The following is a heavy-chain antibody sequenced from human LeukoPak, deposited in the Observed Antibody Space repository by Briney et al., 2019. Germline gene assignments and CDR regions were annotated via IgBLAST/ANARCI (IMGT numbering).Heavy chain of an antibody. CDR1: GGTFSSYA. CDR2: IIPIFGTA. V-gene: IGHV1-69*05. J-gene: IGHJ4*02. D-gene: IGHD4-11*01. CDR3: ARAFRGMTTVTAPFDY. Sequence: GASVKVSCKASGGTFSSYAISWVRQAPGQGLEWMGGIIPIFGTANYAQKFQGRVTITTDESTSTAYMELSSLRSEDTAVYYCARAFRGMTTVTAPFDYWGQGTLVTVSS.